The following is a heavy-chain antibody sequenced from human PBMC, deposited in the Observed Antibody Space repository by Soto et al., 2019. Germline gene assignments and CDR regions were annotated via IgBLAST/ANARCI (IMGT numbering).Heavy chain of an antibody. D-gene: IGHD3-3*01. V-gene: IGHV3-72*01. CDR1: GFTFSDHY. Sequence: EVQLVESGGGWVQPGGSLRLSCAASGFTFSDHYMDWVRQAPGKGLEWVGRSKNKANRYTTEYAASVKGIFTVSRDDSNYSLYLQMNSLKTEDTAVYYCSRSINRSAYPPMDVWGKGTTVTVSS. J-gene: IGHJ6*03. CDR2: SKNKANRYTT. CDR3: SRSINRSAYPPMDV.